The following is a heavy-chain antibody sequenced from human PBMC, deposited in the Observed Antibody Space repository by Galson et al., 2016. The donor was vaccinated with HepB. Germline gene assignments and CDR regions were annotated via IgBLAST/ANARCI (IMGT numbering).Heavy chain of an antibody. D-gene: IGHD3-22*01. CDR3: ARIFYDSNYPHPSLSHIDY. CDR2: IKEDGSEM. V-gene: IGHV3-7*01. Sequence: SLRLSCAASGFTFSSYWMTWVRQAPGKGLEWVAHIKEDGSEMLYVDSVKGRFTISRDNAKSSLHLQRNTLRVDDTGIFYWARIFYDSNYPHPSLSHIDYWGQGVLVTVSS. J-gene: IGHJ4*02. CDR1: GFTFSSYW.